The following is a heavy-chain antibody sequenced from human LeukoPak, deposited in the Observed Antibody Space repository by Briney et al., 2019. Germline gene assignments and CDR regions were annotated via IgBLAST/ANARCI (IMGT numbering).Heavy chain of an antibody. V-gene: IGHV4-59*01. CDR3: ARAIKTRAYYYYGMDV. CDR2: IYYSGST. CDR1: GVSISSYY. J-gene: IGHJ6*02. Sequence: PSETLSLTCTVSGVSISSYYWSWIRQPPGKGPEWIGYIYYSGSTNYNPSLKSRVTISVDTSKNQFSLKLSSVTAADTAVYYCARAIKTRAYYYYGMDVWGQGTTVTVSS.